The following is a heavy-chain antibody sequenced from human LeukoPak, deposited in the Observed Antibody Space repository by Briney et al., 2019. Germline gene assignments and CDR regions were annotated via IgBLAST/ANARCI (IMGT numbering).Heavy chain of an antibody. D-gene: IGHD6-6*01. CDR2: ISGSGGST. Sequence: GGSLRLSCAASGLTFSSYAMSWVRQAPGKGLEWVSGISGSGGSTYYADSVKGRFTISRDNSKNTLYLQMNSLRAEDTAVYYCARWSGSVTARNYYYYMDVWGEGTTVTVSS. J-gene: IGHJ6*03. CDR3: ARWSGSVTARNYYYYMDV. V-gene: IGHV3-23*01. CDR1: GLTFSSYA.